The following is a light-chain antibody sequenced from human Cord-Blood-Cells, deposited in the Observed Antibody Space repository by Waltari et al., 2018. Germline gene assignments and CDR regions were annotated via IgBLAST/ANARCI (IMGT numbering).Light chain of an antibody. V-gene: IGLV1-40*01. Sequence: QSVLTQPPSVSGAPGQIVTISCTGSSSNIGAGYDVHWYQQLPGTAPKLLIYGNSNRPSGVPDRFSGSKSGTSASLAITGLQAEDEADYYCQSYDSSLSGWVFGGGTKLTVL. J-gene: IGLJ3*02. CDR2: GNS. CDR3: QSYDSSLSGWV. CDR1: SSNIGAGYD.